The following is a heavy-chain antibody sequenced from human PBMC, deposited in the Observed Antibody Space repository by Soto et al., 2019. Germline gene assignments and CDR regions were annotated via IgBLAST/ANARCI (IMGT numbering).Heavy chain of an antibody. CDR1: GGTFTYSGYY. D-gene: IGHD3-10*01. J-gene: IGHJ5*01. Sequence: PSAIHPLTSAVYGGTFTYSGYYWRWIRTPSGKGLEWIWRIYTSGSTNYNPSLKSRVTMSVDTSKNQFSLKLSSVTAADTAVYYCARESRSGGDMVRGVIITRWFDYWGQGPLVSVSA. CDR2: IYTSGST. V-gene: IGHV4-4*07. CDR3: ARESRSGGDMVRGVIITRWFDY.